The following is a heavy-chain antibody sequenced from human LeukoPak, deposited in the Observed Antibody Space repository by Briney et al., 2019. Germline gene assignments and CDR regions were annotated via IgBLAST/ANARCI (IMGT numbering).Heavy chain of an antibody. CDR2: INHSGST. Sequence: SETLSLTCAVYGGSFSGCYWSWIRQPPGKGLEWIGEINHSGSTNYNPSLKSRVTISVDTSKNQFSLKLSSVTAADTAVYYCARDNIMTTVTIPPGFLDYWGQGTLVTVSS. J-gene: IGHJ4*02. V-gene: IGHV4-34*01. D-gene: IGHD4-17*01. CDR3: ARDNIMTTVTIPPGFLDY. CDR1: GGSFSGCY.